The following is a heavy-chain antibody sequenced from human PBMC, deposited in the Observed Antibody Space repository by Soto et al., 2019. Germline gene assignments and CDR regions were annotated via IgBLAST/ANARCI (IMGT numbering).Heavy chain of an antibody. J-gene: IGHJ5*02. CDR3: AREVGCSGGSGWGGGYWFDP. CDR1: GGTFSSYA. V-gene: IGHV1-69*12. D-gene: IGHD2-15*01. Sequence: QVQLVQSGAEVKKPGSSVKVSCKASGGTFSSYAISWVRQAPGQGLEWMGGIIPIFGTANYAQKFQGRVTITADESTNKAYMELSSLRSEDTAVYYCAREVGCSGGSGWGGGYWFDPWGQGALVTVSS. CDR2: IIPIFGTA.